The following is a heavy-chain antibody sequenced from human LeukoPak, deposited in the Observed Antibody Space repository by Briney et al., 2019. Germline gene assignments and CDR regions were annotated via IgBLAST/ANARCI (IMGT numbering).Heavy chain of an antibody. CDR3: ARIPYSSSLTDAFDI. V-gene: IGHV3-21*01. CDR2: ISSSSTYI. D-gene: IGHD6-6*01. Sequence: PGGSLRLSCAAFGFSFRSYSMNWVRQAPGKGLEWVSFISSSSTYIYYADSMKGRFTISRDNAKNSLFLQMNSLRGEDTAVYYCARIPYSSSLTDAFDIWGQGTMVTVYS. J-gene: IGHJ3*02. CDR1: GFSFRSYS.